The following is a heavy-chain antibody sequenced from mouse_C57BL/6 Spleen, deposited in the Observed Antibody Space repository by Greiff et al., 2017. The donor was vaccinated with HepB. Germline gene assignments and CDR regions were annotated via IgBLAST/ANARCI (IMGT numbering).Heavy chain of an antibody. Sequence: VQLQQSGPELVKPGASVKISCKASGYTFTDYYMNWVKQSHGKSLEWIGDINPNNGGTSYNQKFKGKATLTVDKSSSTAYMELRSLTSEDSAVYYCARFYGNYVGAMDYWGQGTSVTVSS. D-gene: IGHD2-1*01. J-gene: IGHJ4*01. CDR2: INPNNGGT. CDR1: GYTFTDYY. CDR3: ARFYGNYVGAMDY. V-gene: IGHV1-26*01.